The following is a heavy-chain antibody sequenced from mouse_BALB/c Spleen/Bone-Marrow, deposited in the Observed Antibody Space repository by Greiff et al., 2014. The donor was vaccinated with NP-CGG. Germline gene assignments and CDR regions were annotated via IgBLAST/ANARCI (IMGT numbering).Heavy chain of an antibody. J-gene: IGHJ3*01. D-gene: IGHD2-4*01. CDR1: GYTFSTYW. Sequence: QVQLQESGAELVRPGASVKISCKASGYTFSTYWIEWVKQRPGHGLEWIGEILPGSGYTNYNEKFKGKATFTADKSSNTAYMQXXXXXSEDSAVYYCARLITTGGFAYWGQGTLVTVSA. CDR2: ILPGSGYT. V-gene: IGHV1-9*01. CDR3: ARLITTGGFAY.